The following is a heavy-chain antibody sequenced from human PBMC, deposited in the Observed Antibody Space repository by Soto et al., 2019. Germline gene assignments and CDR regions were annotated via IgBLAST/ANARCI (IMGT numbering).Heavy chain of an antibody. CDR1: GGTFSSYT. V-gene: IGHV1-69*04. CDR2: IIPILGIA. CDR3: ARDRSVATGGYPLHLGELSSLFDY. Sequence: GASVKVSCKASGGTFSSYTISWVRQAPGQGLEWMGRIIPILGIANYAQKFQGRVTITADKSTSTAYMELSSLRSEDTAVYYCARDRSVATGGYPLHLGELSSLFDYWGQGTLVTVSS. J-gene: IGHJ4*02. D-gene: IGHD3-16*02.